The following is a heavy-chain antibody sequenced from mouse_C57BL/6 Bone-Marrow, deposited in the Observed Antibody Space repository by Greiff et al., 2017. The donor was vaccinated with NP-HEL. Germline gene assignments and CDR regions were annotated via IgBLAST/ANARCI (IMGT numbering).Heavy chain of an antibody. D-gene: IGHD1-1*01. CDR3: TSVYYYGSSPYYYPMDY. Sequence: QVQLQQSGAELVRPGASVTLSCKASGYTFTDYEMHWVKQTPVHGLEWIGAIDPETGGTAYNQKFKGKAILTADKSSSTAYMELRSLTSEDSAVYYCTSVYYYGSSPYYYPMDYWGQGTSVTVSS. CDR2: IDPETGGT. V-gene: IGHV1-15*01. J-gene: IGHJ4*01. CDR1: GYTFTDYE.